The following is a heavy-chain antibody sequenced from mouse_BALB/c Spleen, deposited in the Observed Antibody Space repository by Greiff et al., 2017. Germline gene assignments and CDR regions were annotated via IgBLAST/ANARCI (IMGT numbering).Heavy chain of an antibody. J-gene: IGHJ4*01. D-gene: IGHD3-2*01. CDR2: IYPGDGDT. CDR3: ARSRQLGLRDDYDAMDY. V-gene: IGHV1-82*01. CDR1: GYAFSSSW. Sequence: QVQLQQSGPELVKPGASVKISCKASGYAFSSSWMNWVKQRPGQGLEWIGRIYPGDGDTNYNGKFKGKATLTADKSSSTAYMQLSSLTSVDSAVYFCARSRQLGLRDDYDAMDYWGQGTSVTVSS.